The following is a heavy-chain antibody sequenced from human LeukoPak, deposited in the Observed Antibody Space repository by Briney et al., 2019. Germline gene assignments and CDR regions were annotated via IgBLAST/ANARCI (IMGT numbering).Heavy chain of an antibody. CDR1: GGSFSGYY. Sequence: PSETLSLTCAVYGGSFSGYYWSWIRQPPGKGLEWIGEINHSGSTNYNPSLKSRVTISVDTSKNQFSLKLSSVTAADTAVYYCPRCLNGMDVWGKGTTVTVSS. CDR2: INHSGST. J-gene: IGHJ6*04. V-gene: IGHV4-34*01. CDR3: PRCLNGMDV.